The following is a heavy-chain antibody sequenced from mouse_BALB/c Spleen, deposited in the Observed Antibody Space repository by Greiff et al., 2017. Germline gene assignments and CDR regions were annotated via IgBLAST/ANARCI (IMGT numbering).Heavy chain of an antibody. CDR1: GYSFTSYW. CDR2: IYPGNSDT. D-gene: IGHD1-1*01. J-gene: IGHJ4*01. CDR3: TRWDYYGSRFYAMDY. V-gene: IGHV1-5*01. Sequence: VQLQQSGTVLARPGASVKMSCKASGYSFTSYWMHWVKQRPGQGLEWIGAIYPGNSDTSYNQKFKGKAKLTAVTSASTAYMELSSLTNEDSAVYYCTRWDYYGSRFYAMDYWGQGTSVTVSS.